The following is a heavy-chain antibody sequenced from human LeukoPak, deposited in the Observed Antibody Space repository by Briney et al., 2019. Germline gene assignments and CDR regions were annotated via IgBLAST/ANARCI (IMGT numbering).Heavy chain of an antibody. CDR3: ARGPRYSSSWTYNWFDP. CDR1: GYTFTGYY. V-gene: IGHV1-2*04. CDR2: INPNSGGT. D-gene: IGHD6-13*01. Sequence: ASVKVSCKASGYTFTGYYMHWVRQAPGQGLEWMGRINPNSGGTNYAQKFQGWVTMTRDTSISTAYMELSRLRSDDTAVYYCARGPRYSSSWTYNWFDPWGQGTLVTVSS. J-gene: IGHJ5*02.